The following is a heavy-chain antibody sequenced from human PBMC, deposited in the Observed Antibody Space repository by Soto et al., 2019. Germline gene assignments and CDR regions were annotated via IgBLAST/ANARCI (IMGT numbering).Heavy chain of an antibody. CDR3: ARMGAGYCVSISCYPSPTRGYGMDV. D-gene: IGHD2-2*01. CDR2: ISDSSTYI. J-gene: IGHJ6*02. V-gene: IGHV3-21*01. CDR1: GFTFSTYT. Sequence: GGSLRLSCAASGFTFSTYTMNWVRQAPGKGLEWVSSISDSSTYIYYADSLKGRFTISRDNAKNSLYLQMNSLRAEDTAVYYCARMGAGYCVSISCYPSPTRGYGMDVWGQGTTVTVSS.